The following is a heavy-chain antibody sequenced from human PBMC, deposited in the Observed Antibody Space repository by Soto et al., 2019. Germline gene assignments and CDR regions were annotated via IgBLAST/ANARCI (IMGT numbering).Heavy chain of an antibody. Sequence: AVKVSCKACGGTFSSYAISWVRQAPGQGLEWMGGIIPIFGTANYAQKFQGRVTITADESTSTAYMELSSLRSEDTAVYYCASATYDSSGYDYWGQGTLVTVSS. CDR1: GGTFSSYA. CDR2: IIPIFGTA. CDR3: ASATYDSSGYDY. V-gene: IGHV1-69*13. D-gene: IGHD3-22*01. J-gene: IGHJ4*02.